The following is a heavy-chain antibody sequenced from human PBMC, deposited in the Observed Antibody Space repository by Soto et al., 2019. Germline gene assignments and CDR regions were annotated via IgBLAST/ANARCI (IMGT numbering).Heavy chain of an antibody. CDR1: GFTFSSYA. J-gene: IGHJ6*02. Sequence: QVQLVESGGGVVQPGRSLRLSCAASGFTFSSYAMHWVRQAPGKGLEWVAVISYDGSNKYYADSVKGRFTISRDNSKNTLYLQMNSLRAEDTAVYYCARDIAKVNWGGYYYYYGMDVWGQGTTVTVSS. V-gene: IGHV3-30-3*01. D-gene: IGHD3-16*01. CDR3: ARDIAKVNWGGYYYYYGMDV. CDR2: ISYDGSNK.